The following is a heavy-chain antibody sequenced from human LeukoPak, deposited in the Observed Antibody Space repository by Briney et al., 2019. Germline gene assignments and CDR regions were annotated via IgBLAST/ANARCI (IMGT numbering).Heavy chain of an antibody. CDR2: IRSKADNYAT. D-gene: IGHD1-14*01. J-gene: IGHJ4*02. CDR1: GFTFSGSP. Sequence: GGSLRLSCAASGFTFSGSPILWVRQASGKGLEWVGRIRSKADNYATAYAASVQGRCTISRDDSKSTAYLQLNSLKTEDTAVYYCTTGIRGDCGQGTLVTVSS. CDR3: TTGIRGD. V-gene: IGHV3-73*01.